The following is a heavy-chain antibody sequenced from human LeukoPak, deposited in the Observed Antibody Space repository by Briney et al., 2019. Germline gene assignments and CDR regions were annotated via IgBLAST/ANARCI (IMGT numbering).Heavy chain of an antibody. J-gene: IGHJ5*02. CDR1: GYMFTSYG. CDR2: ISAYNGNT. D-gene: IGHD2-15*01. Sequence: GASVKVSCKASGYMFTSYGITWGRQAPGQGLEWMGWISAYNGNTNYAQNLQGRVTMTTDTSTSTAYMELRSLRSDDTAVYYCARSGTAYCSGGSCYGSKFDPWGQGTLVTVSS. V-gene: IGHV1-18*01. CDR3: ARSGTAYCSGGSCYGSKFDP.